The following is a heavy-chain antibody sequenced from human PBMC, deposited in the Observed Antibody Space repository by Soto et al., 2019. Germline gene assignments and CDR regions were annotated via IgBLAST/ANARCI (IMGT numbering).Heavy chain of an antibody. V-gene: IGHV3-48*01. Sequence: EVQLVESGGGLVQPGGSLRLSCAASGFTFSSYSMNWVRQAPGKGLEWVSYISSSSSTIYYADSVKGRFTISRDNAKNSLYLQMNSLRAEDTAVYYCASLSGLHPRNYGDYVELDYWGQGTLVTVSS. J-gene: IGHJ4*02. CDR1: GFTFSSYS. CDR2: ISSSSSTI. D-gene: IGHD4-17*01. CDR3: ASLSGLHPRNYGDYVELDY.